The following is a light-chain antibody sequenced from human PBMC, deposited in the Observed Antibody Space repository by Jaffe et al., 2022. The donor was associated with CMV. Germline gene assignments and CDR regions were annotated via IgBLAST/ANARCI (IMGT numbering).Light chain of an antibody. J-gene: IGKJ5*01. CDR1: QDISNY. CDR2: GAS. Sequence: DIQMTQSPSSLSASVGDRVTITCRASQDISNYLAWFQQKPGKAPKSLIFGASSLQSGVPSRFGGSGSGTDFTLIISSLQPEDSATYYCQQYYNYPRTFGQGTRLEV. V-gene: IGKV1-16*01. CDR3: QQYYNYPRT.